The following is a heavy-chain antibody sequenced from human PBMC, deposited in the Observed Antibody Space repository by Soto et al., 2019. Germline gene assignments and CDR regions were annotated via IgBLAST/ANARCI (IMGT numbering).Heavy chain of an antibody. V-gene: IGHV5-51*01. J-gene: IGHJ3*02. CDR1: GYRFTPYL. D-gene: IGHD2-15*01. CDR3: ARRYCSGGTCAFDI. Sequence: GESLKLSCQSSGYRFTPYLVGWVRQMPGKGLEWMGIIYPGDSDTRYSPSFQGQVTISADRSISTAYLQWSTLKASDTAMYYCARRYCSGGTCAFDIWGQGTLVTVSS. CDR2: IYPGDSDT.